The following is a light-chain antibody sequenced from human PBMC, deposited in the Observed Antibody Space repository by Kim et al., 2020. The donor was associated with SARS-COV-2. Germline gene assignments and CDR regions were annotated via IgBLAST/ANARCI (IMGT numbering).Light chain of an antibody. V-gene: IGLV2-14*01. CDR2: EVC. Sequence: HTYTIPSTETSSDVGAYNWVSWYQQPPDKAPKFSIHEVCQRPTGVPNRCPRSKSGNTASLTISRLQAAYEAYYYCTPNTKRNTLVFGRGTQLTVL. CDR1: SSDVGAYNW. CDR3: TPNTKRNTLV. J-gene: IGLJ3*02.